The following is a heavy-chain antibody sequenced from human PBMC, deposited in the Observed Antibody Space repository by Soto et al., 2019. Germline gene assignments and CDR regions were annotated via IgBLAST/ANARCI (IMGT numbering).Heavy chain of an antibody. V-gene: IGHV3-13*01. Sequence: EVQLVESGGGLVQPGGSLRLSCAASGFTFRTHDMHWVRQATGKGLEWVSGIGTAGDTYYRGSVKGRFTISRENANNSLYLQMNSLRAGDTAVYYCARANNYHDSSAFYAPGAFDIWGQGTVVTVSS. D-gene: IGHD3-22*01. J-gene: IGHJ3*02. CDR1: GFTFRTHD. CDR2: IGTAGDT. CDR3: ARANNYHDSSAFYAPGAFDI.